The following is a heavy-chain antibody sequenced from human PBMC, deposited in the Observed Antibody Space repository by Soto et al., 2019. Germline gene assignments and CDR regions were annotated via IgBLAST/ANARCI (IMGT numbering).Heavy chain of an antibody. V-gene: IGHV4-61*01. CDR3: AREQRGSYEC. D-gene: IGHD1-26*01. Sequence: SVNCTVSGGAISGGSYYWSWIRQPPGKGLEWIGYIYYSGSTNYNPSLKSRVTISVDTSKNQFSLKLSSVTAADTAVYYCAREQRGSYECWGQGTMVTVS. J-gene: IGHJ4*02. CDR1: GGAISGGSYY. CDR2: IYYSGST.